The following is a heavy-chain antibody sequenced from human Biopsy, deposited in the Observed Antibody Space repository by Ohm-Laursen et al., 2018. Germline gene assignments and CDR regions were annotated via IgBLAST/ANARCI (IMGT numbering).Heavy chain of an antibody. J-gene: IGHJ6*02. Sequence: SETLSLTWIVSGGSISSSTTYYWAWLRQPPGKGLEWIGHIYYSVMTNYNPSLQSRVSISVDTSRNQVSLTLSSVTAADTAVYYCARDSGILNYGNFKYYHYYGMDVWGQGTKVTVSS. CDR2: IYYSVMT. D-gene: IGHD4-11*01. CDR1: GGSISSSTTYY. V-gene: IGHV4-61*01. CDR3: ARDSGILNYGNFKYYHYYGMDV.